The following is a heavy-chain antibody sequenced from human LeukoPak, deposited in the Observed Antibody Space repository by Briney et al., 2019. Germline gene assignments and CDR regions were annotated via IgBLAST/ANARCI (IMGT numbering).Heavy chain of an antibody. D-gene: IGHD5-18*01. CDR2: SIPILGIS. CDR1: GGTFSSYG. V-gene: IGHV1-69*04. Sequence: GASVKVSCKASGGTFSSYGLNWVRQAPGQGLEWMGRSIPILGISTYAQEFQGRVTITADKFTSTTYMELSSLKSEDTAVYYCAREPDVDLDTFRGDGLDIWGQGTMVTVSS. J-gene: IGHJ3*02. CDR3: AREPDVDLDTFRGDGLDI.